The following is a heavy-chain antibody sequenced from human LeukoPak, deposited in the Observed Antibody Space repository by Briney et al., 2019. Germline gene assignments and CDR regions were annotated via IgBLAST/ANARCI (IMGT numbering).Heavy chain of an antibody. V-gene: IGHV4-34*01. CDR2: INHSGST. Sequence: NPSETLSLTCAVYGGSFSGYYWSWIRQPPGKGLEWIGEINHSGSTNYNPSLKSRVTISVDTSKNQFSLKLSSVTAADTAVYYCARYSYGLGDYWGQGTLVTVSS. D-gene: IGHD5-18*01. CDR3: ARYSYGLGDY. CDR1: GGSFSGYY. J-gene: IGHJ4*02.